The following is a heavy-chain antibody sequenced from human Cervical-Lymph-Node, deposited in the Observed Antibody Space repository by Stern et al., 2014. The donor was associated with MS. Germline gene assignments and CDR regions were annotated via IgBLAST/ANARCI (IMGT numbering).Heavy chain of an antibody. Sequence: EMQLVESGGGLVQPGRSLRLSCTASGFTFGDYAMSWVRQAPGKGLEWVGFIRSKAYGGTTEYAASVKGRFTISRDDSKSIAYLQMNSLKTEDTAVYYCTREVLFYYYGMDVWGQGTTVTVSS. CDR3: TREVLFYYYGMDV. J-gene: IGHJ6*02. CDR1: GFTFGDYA. CDR2: IRSKAYGGTT. V-gene: IGHV3-49*04.